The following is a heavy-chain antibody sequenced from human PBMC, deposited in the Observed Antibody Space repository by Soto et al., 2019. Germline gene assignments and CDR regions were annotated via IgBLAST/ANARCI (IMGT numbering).Heavy chain of an antibody. CDR2: SISDGAST. CDR1: GFRFRHYA. V-gene: IGHV3-23*01. CDR3: ARERTLSLVPQRYFDL. Sequence: EERLSESGGGLIQPGGSLRLSCAASGFRFRHYALSWVRQAPGKGLEWVSESISDGASTSYINSVRGRFIISRDRSKETLYLQMNAVRVEDTAIYFCARERTLSLVPQRYFDLWGRGTLVTVSS. J-gene: IGHJ2*01.